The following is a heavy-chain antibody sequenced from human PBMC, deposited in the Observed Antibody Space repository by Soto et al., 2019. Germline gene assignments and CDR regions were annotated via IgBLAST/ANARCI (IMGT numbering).Heavy chain of an antibody. J-gene: IGHJ5*02. CDR3: AKVDYRLVRKNRDRWFDP. D-gene: IGHD6-19*01. Sequence: GGSLRLSCAASGFTFSSYAMSWVRQAPGKGLEWVSAISGSGGSTYYADSVKGRFTISRDNSKNTLYLQMNSLRAEDTAVYYCAKVDYRLVRKNRDRWFDPWGQGTLVTVSS. CDR1: GFTFSSYA. V-gene: IGHV3-23*01. CDR2: ISGSGGST.